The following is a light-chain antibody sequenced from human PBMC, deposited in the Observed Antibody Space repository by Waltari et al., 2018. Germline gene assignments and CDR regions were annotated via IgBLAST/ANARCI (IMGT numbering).Light chain of an antibody. CDR2: RNN. CDR3: AAWDDTLSAVL. CDR1: RSNLGVNY. V-gene: IGLV1-47*01. J-gene: IGLJ3*02. Sequence: QSVLTQPPSASGTPGQGVTISCPGSRSNLGVNYGYWYQHPPGTTPKLLIYRNNQRPSGVPDRFSGSKSGTSASLAISGLRSEDEADYYCAAWDDTLSAVLFGGGTNLTVL.